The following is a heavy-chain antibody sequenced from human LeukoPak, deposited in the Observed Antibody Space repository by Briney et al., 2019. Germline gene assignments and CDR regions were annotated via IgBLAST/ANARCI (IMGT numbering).Heavy chain of an antibody. Sequence: SETLSLTCTVSGGSMTNYYWSWIRQPPGKGLEWIGWILHSGSTNYNPSLESRVTISVATSKNQFSLKLNSVTAADTAVYYCAKSNGYGLVDIWGQGTMVTVSS. D-gene: IGHD3-10*01. CDR3: AKSNGYGLVDI. V-gene: IGHV4-59*12. J-gene: IGHJ3*02. CDR2: ILHSGST. CDR1: GGSMTNYY.